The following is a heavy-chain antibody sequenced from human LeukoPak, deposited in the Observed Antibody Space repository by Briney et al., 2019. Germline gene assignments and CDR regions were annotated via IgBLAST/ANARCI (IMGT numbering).Heavy chain of an antibody. CDR1: GFTFSTYS. D-gene: IGHD2-15*01. CDR3: APGYCSGGSCFDY. V-gene: IGHV3-48*02. Sequence: PGGSLRLSCAASGFTFSTYSMTWVRQAPGKGLEWVSYISSSRSLIYYADSVKGRFTISRDNAKNSLYLQMNSLRDEDTAVYYCAPGYCSGGSCFDYWGQGTLVTVSS. J-gene: IGHJ4*02. CDR2: ISSSRSLI.